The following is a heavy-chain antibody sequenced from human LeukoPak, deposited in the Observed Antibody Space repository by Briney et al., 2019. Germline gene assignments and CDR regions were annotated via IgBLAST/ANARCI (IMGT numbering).Heavy chain of an antibody. CDR2: ITASGGKT. J-gene: IGHJ6*02. CDR3: AKGSLRPYFYYGLDV. Sequence: PGGSLRLSCTTSGFTFSGYAMSWVRQGPGKGLEWVSSITASGGKTYYEDSVKGRFTVSRDNSKNTQYVQMNSLRVDDTAIYYCAKGSLRPYFYYGLDVRGQGTTVTVS. CDR1: GFTFSGYA. V-gene: IGHV3-23*01. D-gene: IGHD5-12*01.